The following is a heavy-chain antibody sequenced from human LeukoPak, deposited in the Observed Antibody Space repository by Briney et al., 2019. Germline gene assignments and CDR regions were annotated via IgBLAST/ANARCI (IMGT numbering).Heavy chain of an antibody. CDR2: ISGSGGST. J-gene: IGHJ5*02. CDR3: AKDPLMITEGSWFDP. CDR1: GFTCSSYA. Sequence: QPGGSLRLSCAASGFTCSSYAMSWVRQAPGKGLEWVSAISGSGGSTYYADSVKGRFTISRDNSKNTLYLQMNSLRAEDTAVYYCAKDPLMITEGSWFDPWGQGTLVTVSS. D-gene: IGHD3-16*01. V-gene: IGHV3-23*01.